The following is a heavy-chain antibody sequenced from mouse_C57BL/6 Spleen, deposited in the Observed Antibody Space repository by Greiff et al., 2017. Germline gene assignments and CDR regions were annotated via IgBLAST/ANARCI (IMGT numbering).Heavy chain of an antibody. Sequence: EVMLVESGGGLVKPGGSLKLSCAASGFTFSSYAMSWVRQTPEKRLEWVATISDGGSYTYYPDNVTGRFTISRDNAKNNLYLQMSHLKAEDTAMYYCAREGGDYDYGGFYYAMDYWGQGTSVTVSS. CDR2: ISDGGSYT. V-gene: IGHV5-4*01. D-gene: IGHD2-4*01. CDR3: AREGGDYDYGGFYYAMDY. CDR1: GFTFSSYA. J-gene: IGHJ4*01.